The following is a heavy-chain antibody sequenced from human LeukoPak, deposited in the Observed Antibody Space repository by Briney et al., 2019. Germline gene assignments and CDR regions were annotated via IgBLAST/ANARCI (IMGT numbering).Heavy chain of an antibody. CDR3: ATINFRPY. J-gene: IGHJ4*02. CDR2: ISGGSSFT. Sequence: PGGSLRLSCAASGISFSSFSMNWVRQAPGKGLEWVSYISGGSSFTYYVDSVKGRFTISRDNAKNSLYLQMNSLRAEDTAIYYCATINFRPYWGQGTLVTVSS. CDR1: GISFSSFS. D-gene: IGHD1-1*01. V-gene: IGHV3-21*04.